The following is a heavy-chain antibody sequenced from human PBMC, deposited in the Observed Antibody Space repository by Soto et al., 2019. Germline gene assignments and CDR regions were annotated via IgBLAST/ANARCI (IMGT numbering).Heavy chain of an antibody. J-gene: IGHJ5*02. V-gene: IGHV2-26*01. CDR2: IFSNDEK. CDR3: AITTSTVSYWFDP. Sequence: SGPTLVNPTETLTLTCTVSGFSLSNARMGVSWIRQPPGKALEWLAHIFSNDEKSYSTSLKSRLTISKDTSKSQVVLTMTNMDPVDAATYYCAITTSTVSYWFDPWGPGTQVTVSS. D-gene: IGHD4-4*01. CDR1: GFSLSNARMG.